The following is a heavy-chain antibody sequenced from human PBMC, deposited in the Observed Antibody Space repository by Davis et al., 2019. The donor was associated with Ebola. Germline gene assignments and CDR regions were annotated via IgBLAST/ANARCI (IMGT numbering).Heavy chain of an antibody. D-gene: IGHD3-10*01. CDR3: ARDRGGDYSFDY. Sequence: ASVKVSCKASGYIFSDYPISWVRQAPGQRLEWMGWINAGNGNTKYSQKFQGRVTITRDTSASTAYMELSSLRSEDTSVYYCARDRGGDYSFDYWGQGTLVTVSS. CDR1: GYIFSDYP. V-gene: IGHV1-3*01. CDR2: INAGNGNT. J-gene: IGHJ4*02.